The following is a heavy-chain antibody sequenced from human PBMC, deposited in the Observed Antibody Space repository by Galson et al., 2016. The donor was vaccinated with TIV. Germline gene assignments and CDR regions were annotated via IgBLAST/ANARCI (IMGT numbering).Heavy chain of an antibody. V-gene: IGHV3-7*03. J-gene: IGHJ4*02. CDR1: GLTFSDYW. Sequence: LRLSCAGTGLTFSDYWMAWVRQAPGKGLEWVANIRQDEGEIYYMDSVKGRFTISRDNAKNSVYLQMNSLRVEDTAVYYCARAWAGSGSLWGQGTLVTVSS. CDR3: ARAWAGSGSL. D-gene: IGHD1-26*01. CDR2: IRQDEGEI.